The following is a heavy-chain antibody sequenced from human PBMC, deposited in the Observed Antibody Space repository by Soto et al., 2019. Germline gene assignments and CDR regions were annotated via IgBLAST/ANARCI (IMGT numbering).Heavy chain of an antibody. V-gene: IGHV1-69*01. Sequence: QVQLVQSGAEVKKPGSSVKVSCKVSGGIFSSYAIGWVRQAPGQGLEWMAGIIPITGTTNRAQKFQGRVTVTADESKTTVYMELSSLPAEDTAVYYCAREYSSSSQYMYFDVWGRGTLVTVSS. CDR2: IIPITGTT. CDR3: AREYSSSSQYMYFDV. D-gene: IGHD6-6*01. CDR1: GGIFSSYA. J-gene: IGHJ2*01.